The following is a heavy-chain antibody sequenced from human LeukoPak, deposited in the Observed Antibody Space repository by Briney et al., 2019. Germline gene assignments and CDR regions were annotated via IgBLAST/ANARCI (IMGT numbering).Heavy chain of an antibody. D-gene: IGHD2-15*01. V-gene: IGHV3-74*03. CDR2: VSGAGRDT. CDR1: GCSFSSYW. J-gene: IGHJ4*02. CDR3: TCNQVYCSGDICDLDY. Sequence: GGSLRLSCADSGCSFSSYWLLCVRHAPGKGLVWVSRVSGAGRDTTSADSVRGRFSISIDNAKKTLYVQVYCLTTEDTAVYYCTCNQVYCSGDICDLDYWGQGTLVTVSS.